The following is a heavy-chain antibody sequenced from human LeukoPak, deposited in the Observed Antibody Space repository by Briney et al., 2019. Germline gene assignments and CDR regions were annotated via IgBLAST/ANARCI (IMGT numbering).Heavy chain of an antibody. CDR3: ARRRNDILTGYYYYYYYMDV. D-gene: IGHD3-9*01. J-gene: IGHJ6*03. CDR1: GGSISSSSYY. V-gene: IGHV4-39*07. Sequence: SETLSLTCTVSGGSISSSSYYWGWIRQPPGKGLEWIGEINHSGSTNYNPSLKSRVTISVDTSKNQFSLKLSSVTAADTAVYYCARRRNDILTGYYYYYYYMDVWGKGTTVTISS. CDR2: INHSGST.